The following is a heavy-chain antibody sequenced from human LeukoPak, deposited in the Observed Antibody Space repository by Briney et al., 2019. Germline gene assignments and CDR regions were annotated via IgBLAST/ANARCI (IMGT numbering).Heavy chain of an antibody. V-gene: IGHV1-18*01. CDR3: ARVWPSSIAARQDFDY. Sequence: ASVKVSCKASGYTFTSYGISWVRQAPGQGLEWMGWISAYNGNTNYAQKLQGRVTMTTDTSTSTAYMELRSLRSDDTAVYYCARVWPSSIAARQDFDYWGQGTLVTVSS. J-gene: IGHJ4*02. D-gene: IGHD6-6*01. CDR2: ISAYNGNT. CDR1: GYTFTSYG.